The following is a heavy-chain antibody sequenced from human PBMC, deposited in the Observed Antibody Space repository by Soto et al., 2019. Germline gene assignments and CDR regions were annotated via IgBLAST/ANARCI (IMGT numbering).Heavy chain of an antibody. Sequence: GESLKISCKGIGYRFSTYWIAWVRQMPGKGLEWMGTIFPDDSETRYSPTFQGQVTISADKSISTAYLQWRSLKASDSAIYYCARLQYSVSHYLEFWGQGTRVTVSS. V-gene: IGHV5-51*01. CDR3: ARLQYSVSHYLEF. CDR1: GYRFSTYW. CDR2: IFPDDSET. D-gene: IGHD5-18*01. J-gene: IGHJ4*02.